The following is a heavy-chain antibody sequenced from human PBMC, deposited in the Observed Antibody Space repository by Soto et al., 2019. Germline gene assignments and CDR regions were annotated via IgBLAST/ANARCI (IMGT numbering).Heavy chain of an antibody. CDR3: AHMIEGAFFAH. CDR1: GVSLSTSGIG. J-gene: IGHJ4*02. D-gene: IGHD3-16*01. CDR2: VYWDDDK. V-gene: IGHV2-5*02. Sequence: QVTLKESGPTLVKPTQTLTLTCTFSGVSLSTSGIGAGWLRQPPGKALEWLALVYWDDDKRYSPSLKSRLTITKDTSKNQVVLTMTYMDPVDTATYYCAHMIEGAFFAHWGQGTLVTVSS.